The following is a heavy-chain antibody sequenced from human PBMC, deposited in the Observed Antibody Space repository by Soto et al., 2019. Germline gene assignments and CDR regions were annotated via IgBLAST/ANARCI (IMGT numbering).Heavy chain of an antibody. V-gene: IGHV1-18*01. CDR1: GYTFTSYG. CDR2: ISAYNGNT. D-gene: IGHD2-21*01. J-gene: IGHJ6*02. CDR3: ARLIVLLGYYYYGMDV. Sequence: GASVKVSCKASGYTFTSYGISWVRQAPGQGLEWMGWISAYNGNTNYAQKLQGRVTMTTDTSTSTAYMELRSLRSDDTAVYYCARLIVLLGYYYYGMDVWGQGTTVTVSS.